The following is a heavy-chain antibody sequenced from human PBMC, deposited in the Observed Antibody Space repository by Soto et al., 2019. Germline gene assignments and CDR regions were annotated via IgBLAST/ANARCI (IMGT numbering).Heavy chain of an antibody. CDR3: ARLNGYCVSTNCHGYYGMDV. D-gene: IGHD2-2*03. V-gene: IGHV4-39*01. CDR1: GGAIPSIRYS. Sequence: SETLYLTRTVSGGAIPSIRYSWGWIRQPPGKGLEWIGSIYYSGSTYYNPSLKSRVTISVDTSKNQFSLKLSSVTAADTAVYYCARLNGYCVSTNCHGYYGMDVWGQGTTVT. J-gene: IGHJ6*02. CDR2: IYYSGST.